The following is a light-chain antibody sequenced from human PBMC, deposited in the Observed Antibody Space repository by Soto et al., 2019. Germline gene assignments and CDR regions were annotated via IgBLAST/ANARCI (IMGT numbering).Light chain of an antibody. CDR1: QSVNIY. J-gene: IGKJ4*01. V-gene: IGKV3-11*01. CDR3: QQRSNWRVT. CDR2: DAS. Sequence: EIVLTPSPATLSLSPGERATLSCRASQSVNIYLAWYQQKPGQAPRLLIYDASNRATGIPARFSGSGSGTDFALTISSLGPEDIAVYYCQQRSNWRVTFGGGTKVDIK.